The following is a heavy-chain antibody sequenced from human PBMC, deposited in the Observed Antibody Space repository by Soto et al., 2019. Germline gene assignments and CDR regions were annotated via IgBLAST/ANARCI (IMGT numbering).Heavy chain of an antibody. J-gene: IGHJ4*02. D-gene: IGHD1-1*01. CDR1: GGSVSSGSYY. CDR2: IYYSGST. Sequence: PSETLSLTCTVSGGSVSSGSYYWSWIRQPPGKGLEWIGYIYYSGSTNYNPSLKSRVTISVDTSKNQFSLKLSSVTAADTAVYYCAGTTGRGRLATFDYWGQGTLVTVSS. V-gene: IGHV4-61*01. CDR3: AGTTGRGRLATFDY.